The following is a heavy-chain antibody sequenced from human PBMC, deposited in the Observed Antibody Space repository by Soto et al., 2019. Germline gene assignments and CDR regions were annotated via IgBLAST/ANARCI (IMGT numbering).Heavy chain of an antibody. V-gene: IGHV4-31*02. Sequence: WTWIRQPPGKGLEWMGYIFNGGTTFYNPSLTSRLSISMDTSGNHFSLELRSVTAADTAVYYCALALGPTTGLDYWGQGTLVTVSS. CDR2: IFNGGTT. J-gene: IGHJ4*02. CDR3: ALALGPTTGLDY. D-gene: IGHD1-26*01.